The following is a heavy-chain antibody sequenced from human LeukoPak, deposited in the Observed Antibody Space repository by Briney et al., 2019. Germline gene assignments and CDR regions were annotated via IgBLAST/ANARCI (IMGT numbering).Heavy chain of an antibody. CDR1: GGSISSYY. D-gene: IGHD5-18*01. CDR3: ARGYGYYFES. J-gene: IGHJ4*02. V-gene: IGHV4-59*01. Sequence: SETLSLPCTVSGGSISSYYWNWIRQPPGKGLEWIGYIYSSGSTNYNPSLKSRVTISVDTSRNQFSLKLSSVTTADTAVYYCARGYGYYFESWGQGTLVTVSS. CDR2: IYSSGST.